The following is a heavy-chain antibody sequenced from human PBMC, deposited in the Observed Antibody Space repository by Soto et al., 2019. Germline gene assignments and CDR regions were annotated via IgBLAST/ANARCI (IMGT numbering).Heavy chain of an antibody. CDR2: ISYDGSNK. CDR1: GFTFSSYG. Sequence: GGFLRLSCAASGFTFSSYGMHWVRQAPGKGLEWVAVISYDGSNKYYADSVKGRFTISRDNSKNTLYLQMNSLRAEDTAVYYCAKHYYYDSSGYAFDIWGQGTMVTVSS. J-gene: IGHJ3*02. D-gene: IGHD3-22*01. V-gene: IGHV3-30*18. CDR3: AKHYYYDSSGYAFDI.